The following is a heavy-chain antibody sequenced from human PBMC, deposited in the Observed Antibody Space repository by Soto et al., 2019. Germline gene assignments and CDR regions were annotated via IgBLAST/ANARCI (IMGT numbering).Heavy chain of an antibody. CDR3: ASRRDGYRYYYYYGMDV. CDR2: ISGSGGIT. D-gene: IGHD5-12*01. CDR1: GFTFSSYA. J-gene: IGHJ6*02. V-gene: IGHV3-23*01. Sequence: EVQLLESGGGLVQPGGSLRLSCAASGFTFSSYAMSWVRQAPGKGLEWVSAISGSGGITYYADSVKGRFTISRDNSKNTLYLQMNGVRADDTAVYDCASRRDGYRYYYYYGMDVWGQGTTVTVSS.